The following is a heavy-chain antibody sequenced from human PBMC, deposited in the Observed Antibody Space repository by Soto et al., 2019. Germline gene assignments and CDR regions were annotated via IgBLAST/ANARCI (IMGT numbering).Heavy chain of an antibody. CDR1: GYTFTGYD. D-gene: IGHD3-10*01. V-gene: IGHV1-8*01. CDR3: ARVYRSGYYYGSGINDAFDI. J-gene: IGHJ3*02. Sequence: ASVKVSFTASGYTFTGYDINWVRQATGQGLEWMGWMNPNSGNTGYAQRFQGRVTMTRNTSISTAYMELSSLRSEDTAVYYCARVYRSGYYYGSGINDAFDIWGQGTMVTVSS. CDR2: MNPNSGNT.